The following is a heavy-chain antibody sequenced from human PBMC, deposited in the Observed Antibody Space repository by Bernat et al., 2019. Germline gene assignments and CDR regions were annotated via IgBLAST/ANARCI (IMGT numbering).Heavy chain of an antibody. CDR1: GFTFSSYA. Sequence: QVQLVESGGGVVQPGRSLRLSCAASGFTFSSYAMHWVRQAPGKGLEWVAVISYDGSNKYYADSVKGRFTISRDNSKNTLYLQMNSLRAEDTAVYYCTTDSILGDTAMVTRGGQFDYWGQGTLVTVSS. D-gene: IGHD5-18*01. J-gene: IGHJ4*02. CDR2: ISYDGSNK. CDR3: TTDSILGDTAMVTRGGQFDY. V-gene: IGHV3-30-3*01.